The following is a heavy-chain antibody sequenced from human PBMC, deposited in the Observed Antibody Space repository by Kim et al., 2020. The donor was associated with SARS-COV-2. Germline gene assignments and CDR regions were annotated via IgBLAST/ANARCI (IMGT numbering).Heavy chain of an antibody. D-gene: IGHD2-15*01. V-gene: IGHV3-15*01. CDR3: TTGIREVAVGAPLVDY. CDR2: IKRETNGGTT. CDR1: GFTFSNGW. J-gene: IGHJ4*02. Sequence: GGSLRLSCVASGFTFSNGWMSWVRQAPGKGLEWVGRIKRETNGGTTDYAAPVKGRFTISRDDSKNTLYLQMNSLKTEDTAVYYCTTGIREVAVGAPLVDYWGQGTLVTVSS.